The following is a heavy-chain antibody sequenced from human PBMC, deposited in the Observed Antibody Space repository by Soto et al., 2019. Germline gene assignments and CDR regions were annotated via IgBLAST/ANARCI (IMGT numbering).Heavy chain of an antibody. Sequence: TSETLSLTCTVSGGSISSYYWSWIRQPPGKGLEWIGYIYYSGSTNYNPSLKSRVTISVDTSKNQFSLKLSSVTAADTAVYYCARGSIAVAGDLDYWGQGTLVTVSS. CDR3: ARGSIAVAGDLDY. CDR2: IYYSGST. J-gene: IGHJ4*02. D-gene: IGHD6-19*01. V-gene: IGHV4-59*01. CDR1: GGSISSYY.